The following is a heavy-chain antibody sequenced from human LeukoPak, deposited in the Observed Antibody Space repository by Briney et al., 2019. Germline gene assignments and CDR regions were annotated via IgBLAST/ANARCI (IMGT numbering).Heavy chain of an antibody. CDR1: GGSFSGYY. CDR3: ARANYYYDSSGYRASYYFDY. V-gene: IGHV4-34*01. Sequence: SETLSLTCAVYGGSFSGYYWSWIRQPPGKGLEWIGEINHSGSTNYNPSLKSRVTISVDTSKNQFSLKLSSVTAADTAVYYCARANYYYDSSGYRASYYFDYWGQGTLVTVSS. J-gene: IGHJ4*02. CDR2: INHSGST. D-gene: IGHD3-22*01.